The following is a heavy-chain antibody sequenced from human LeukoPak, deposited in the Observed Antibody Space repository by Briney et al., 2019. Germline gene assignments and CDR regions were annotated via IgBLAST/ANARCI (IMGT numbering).Heavy chain of an antibody. V-gene: IGHV3-21*01. Sequence: GGSLRLSCAASGFTFSSYSMNWVRQAPGKGLEWVSSISSSSSYIYYADSVKGRFTISRDNSKNTLYLQMNSLRAEDTAVYYCAKNPGYSGYDEMDYFDYWGQGTLVTVSS. CDR2: ISSSSSYI. CDR3: AKNPGYSGYDEMDYFDY. CDR1: GFTFSSYS. D-gene: IGHD5-12*01. J-gene: IGHJ4*02.